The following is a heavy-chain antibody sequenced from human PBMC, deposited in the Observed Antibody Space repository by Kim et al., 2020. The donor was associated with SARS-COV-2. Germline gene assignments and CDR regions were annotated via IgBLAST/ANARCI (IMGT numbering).Heavy chain of an antibody. CDR2: IYSGGST. CDR3: ARNRDNSGWHWRGYFDL. CDR1: GFTVSSNY. V-gene: IGHV3-66*01. J-gene: IGHJ2*01. Sequence: GGSLRLSCAASGFTVSSNYISWVRQAPGKGLEWVSVIYSGGSTYYADSVKGRFIISRDNSKNTLYLQMNRLRAEDMAVYYCARNRDNSGWHWRGYFDLWGRGTLVTVSS. D-gene: IGHD6-19*01.